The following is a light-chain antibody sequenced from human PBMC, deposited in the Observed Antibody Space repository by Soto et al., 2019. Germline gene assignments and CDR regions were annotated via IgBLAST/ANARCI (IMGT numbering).Light chain of an antibody. CDR1: QAVPNN. CDR3: QQYNSYPWT. V-gene: IGKV1-9*01. J-gene: IGKJ1*01. Sequence: DIHFTQSPSFLSASVGDRVTITCRPSQAVPNNMAWYQQKPGKPPKLLIYEESTLPSGVPSRFSGRKSGTQFTLTIDRLQPEDFETYYCQQYNSYPWTFGQGTKVDIK. CDR2: EES.